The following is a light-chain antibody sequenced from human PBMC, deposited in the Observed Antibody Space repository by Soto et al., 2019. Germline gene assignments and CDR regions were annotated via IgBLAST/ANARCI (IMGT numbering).Light chain of an antibody. Sequence: QSVLTQPPSASGFPGQSVTISCTGTSSDVGGYNYVSWYQHHPGKATKLIIHEVNMPPSGAPNRFSGSKTGNMAFLTVSGLQVEDEADYYCSSYAGIYNYLFGTGTKVTVL. J-gene: IGLJ1*01. CDR2: EVN. CDR3: SSYAGIYNYL. CDR1: SSDVGGYNY. V-gene: IGLV2-8*01.